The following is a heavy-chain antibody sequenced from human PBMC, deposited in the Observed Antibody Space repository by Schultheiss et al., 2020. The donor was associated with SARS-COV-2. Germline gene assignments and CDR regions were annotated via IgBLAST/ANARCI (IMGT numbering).Heavy chain of an antibody. CDR3: AKDRYYYDSSGYYAYFQH. CDR2: ISSSSSYI. CDR1: GFTFSSYS. V-gene: IGHV3-21*04. D-gene: IGHD3-22*01. J-gene: IGHJ1*01. Sequence: SCSASGFTFSSYSMNWVRQAPGKGLEWVSSISSSSSYIYYADSVKGRFTISRDNSKNTLYLQMNSLRAEDTAVYYCAKDRYYYDSSGYYAYFQHWGQGTLVTVSS.